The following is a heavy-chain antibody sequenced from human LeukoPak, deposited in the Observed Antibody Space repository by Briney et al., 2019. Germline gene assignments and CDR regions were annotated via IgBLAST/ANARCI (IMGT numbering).Heavy chain of an antibody. D-gene: IGHD3-10*01. J-gene: IGHJ6*03. Sequence: SETLSLTCTVSGGSISSYYWSWIRQPPGKGLEWIGYIYYSGSTNYNPSLKSRVTISVDTSKNQFSLKLSSVTAADTAVYYCARSGPGKWFGELLFRTNNYYYYFYMDVWGKGTTVTVSS. CDR2: IYYSGST. V-gene: IGHV4-59*01. CDR3: ARSGPGKWFGELLFRTNNYYYYFYMDV. CDR1: GGSISSYY.